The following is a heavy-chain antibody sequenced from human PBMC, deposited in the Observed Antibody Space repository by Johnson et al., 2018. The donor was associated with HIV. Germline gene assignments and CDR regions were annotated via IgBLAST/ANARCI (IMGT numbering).Heavy chain of an antibody. V-gene: IGHV3-30*02. Sequence: VQLVESGGGVVQPGGSLRLSCAASGFTFSSYGMHWVRQAPGKGLEWVAFIRYDGSNKYYADSVKGRFTISRDNSKNTLYLQMNSLRAEDTALYYCAKDVYSSGFDAFDIWGQGTMVTVSS. D-gene: IGHD3-22*01. CDR2: IRYDGSNK. CDR3: AKDVYSSGFDAFDI. CDR1: GFTFSSYG. J-gene: IGHJ3*02.